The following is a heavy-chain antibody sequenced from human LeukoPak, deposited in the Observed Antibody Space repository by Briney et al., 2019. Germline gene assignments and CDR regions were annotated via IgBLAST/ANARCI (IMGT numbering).Heavy chain of an antibody. J-gene: IGHJ5*02. CDR2: IYSSGST. Sequence: PSETLSLTCTVSGGSFSSGSYYWSWIRQPAGKGLEWIGRIYSSGSTNYNPSLKSRVTISLDKSKNQFSLKLSSVTAADTAVYYCARDGGYYYGSGSYYNWFDPWGQGTLVTVSS. CDR3: ARDGGYYYGSGSYYNWFDP. CDR1: GGSFSSGSYY. V-gene: IGHV4-61*02. D-gene: IGHD3-10*01.